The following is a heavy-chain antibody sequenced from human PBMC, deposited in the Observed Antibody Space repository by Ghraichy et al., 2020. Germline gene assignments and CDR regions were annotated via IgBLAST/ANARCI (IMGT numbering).Heavy chain of an antibody. CDR3: ARLYSSRDSPMGLNNWFDP. D-gene: IGHD6-13*01. J-gene: IGHJ5*02. Sequence: SETLSLTCAVSDYSVTSSNWWGWIRQPPGKGLEWIGYIYYSGSIYYNPSLKSRVTMSVDTSKNQFSLKLSSVTAVDTAVYYCARLYSSRDSPMGLNNWFDPWGQGTLVTVSS. V-gene: IGHV4-28*05. CDR2: IYYSGSI. CDR1: DYSVTSSNW.